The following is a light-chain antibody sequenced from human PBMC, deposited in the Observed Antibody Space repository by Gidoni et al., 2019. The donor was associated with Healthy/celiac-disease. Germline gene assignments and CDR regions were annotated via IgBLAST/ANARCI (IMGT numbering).Light chain of an antibody. CDR2: GAS. CDR1: QSVSSSY. CDR3: QQYGSSSWT. Sequence: EIVLTQSPGTLSLSPGASQSVSSSYLAWYQQKPGQAPRLLIYGASSRATGIPDRFSGSGSGTDFTLTISRLEPEDFAVYYCQQYGSSSWTFGQGTKVEIK. V-gene: IGKV3-20*01. J-gene: IGKJ1*01.